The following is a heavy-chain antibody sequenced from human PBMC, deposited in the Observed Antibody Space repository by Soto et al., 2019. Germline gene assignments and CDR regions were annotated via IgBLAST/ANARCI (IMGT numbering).Heavy chain of an antibody. J-gene: IGHJ2*01. Sequence: QVQVVQSGAEVKKPGASVKVACKASGYTFTTFGMSWVRQAPGQGLEWMGWISGENGDTNSAQRFQDRVTMTTDTSTNTAYMKLRSLTSDDTAVYYCAICYCSAGICFTCWHFDLWGRGTLVTVSS. CDR1: GYTFTTFG. V-gene: IGHV1-18*01. CDR2: ISGENGDT. CDR3: AICYCSAGICFTCWHFDL. D-gene: IGHD2-15*01.